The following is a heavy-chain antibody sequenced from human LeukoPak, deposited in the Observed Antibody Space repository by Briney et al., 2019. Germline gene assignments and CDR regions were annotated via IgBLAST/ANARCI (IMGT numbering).Heavy chain of an antibody. CDR2: IIHSGSP. CDR1: GGSFSGYY. CDR3: ARSPTYYYDSSGYYYGGYFDY. J-gene: IGHJ4*02. D-gene: IGHD3-22*01. V-gene: IGHV4-34*12. Sequence: KPSETLSLTCAVYGGSFSGYYWSWIRQPPGKGLEWIGEIIHSGSPNYNPSLKSRVTMSIDTSKNQFSLNLSSVTAADTAVYYCARSPTYYYDSSGYYYGGYFDYWGQGTLVTVSS.